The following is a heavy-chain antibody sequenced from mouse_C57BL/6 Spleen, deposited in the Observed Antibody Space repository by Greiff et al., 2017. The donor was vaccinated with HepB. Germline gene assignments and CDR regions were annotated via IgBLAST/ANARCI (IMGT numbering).Heavy chain of an antibody. D-gene: IGHD1-1*01. Sequence: DVMLVESGEGLVKPGGSLKLSCAASGFTFSSYAMSWVRQTPEKRLEWVAYISSGGDYIYYADTVKGRFTISRDNARNTLYLQMSSLKSEDTAMYYCTSLYYYGSSPWFAYWGQGTLVTVSA. J-gene: IGHJ3*01. V-gene: IGHV5-9-1*02. CDR1: GFTFSSYA. CDR2: ISSGGDYI. CDR3: TSLYYYGSSPWFAY.